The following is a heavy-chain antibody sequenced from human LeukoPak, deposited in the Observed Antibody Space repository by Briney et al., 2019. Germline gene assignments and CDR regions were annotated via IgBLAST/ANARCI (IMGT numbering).Heavy chain of an antibody. V-gene: IGHV3-30-3*01. CDR3: AKVRGLRAEAFDI. Sequence: PGGSLRLSCAASGFIFSSYAMHWVRQAPGKGLEWVAVISYDGSNKYYADSVKGRFTISRDSSKNTLYLQMNSLRAEDTAVYYCAKVRGLRAEAFDIWGQGTMVTVSS. CDR1: GFIFSSYA. D-gene: IGHD3-16*01. J-gene: IGHJ3*02. CDR2: ISYDGSNK.